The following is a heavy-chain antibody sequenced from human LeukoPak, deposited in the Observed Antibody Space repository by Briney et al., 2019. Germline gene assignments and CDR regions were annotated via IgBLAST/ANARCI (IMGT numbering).Heavy chain of an antibody. CDR3: ARRKLVGASPFDY. V-gene: IGHV4-59*01. D-gene: IGHD1-26*01. J-gene: IGHJ4*02. Sequence: GYIYYSGSTNYNPPLKSRVTISVDTSKNQFSLKLSSVTAADTAVYYCARRKLVGASPFDYXXXG. CDR2: IYYSGST.